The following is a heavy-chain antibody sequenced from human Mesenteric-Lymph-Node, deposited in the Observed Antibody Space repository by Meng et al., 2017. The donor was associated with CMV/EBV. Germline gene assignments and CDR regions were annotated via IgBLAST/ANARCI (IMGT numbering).Heavy chain of an antibody. J-gene: IGHJ5*02. Sequence: RLHLQESGPRLVKPSETLSLKCTVSGGSISSSWHYWGWIRQPPGKGLEWIGSIFYSGSAHYNPALESRVTISIDKSKNEFFLNLGSVTAADTAMYFCARDTLTYSYGPGWIDPWGQGTLVTVSS. CDR2: IFYSGSA. D-gene: IGHD3-10*01. V-gene: IGHV4-39*06. CDR1: GGSISSSWHY. CDR3: ARDTLTYSYGPGWIDP.